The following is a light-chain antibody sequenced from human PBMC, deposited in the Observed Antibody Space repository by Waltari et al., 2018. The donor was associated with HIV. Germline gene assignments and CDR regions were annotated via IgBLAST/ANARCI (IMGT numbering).Light chain of an antibody. Sequence: SYLLAQPPSVSVAPGQTAILTCGGNNIGSKSVHWYLQKPGQAPLLIVYDDSDRPSGVPVRFSGSNSGNTATLTISGVEAGDEVDYFCQVWDTAATEHVTFGGGTKLSVL. CDR3: QVWDTAATEHVT. CDR1: NIGSKS. J-gene: IGLJ2*01. CDR2: DDS. V-gene: IGLV3-21*02.